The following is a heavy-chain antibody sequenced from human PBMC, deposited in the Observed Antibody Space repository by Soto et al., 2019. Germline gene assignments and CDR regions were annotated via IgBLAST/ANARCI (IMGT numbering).Heavy chain of an antibody. D-gene: IGHD3-10*01. CDR3: ATEGYYPRSGSYSPPRYYGMDV. CDR1: GYTFISYG. V-gene: IGHV1-18*01. J-gene: IGHJ6*02. CDR2: ISAYNDYT. Sequence: QVQLVQSGAEVKKPGSSVKVSCKASGYTFISYGISWVRQAPGQGLEWMGWISAYNDYTNYAQKPLGRVIMTTVTSTRIASLELRRLRSDDTAVYYCATEGYYPRSGSYSPPRYYGMDVWGQGTTVTVSS.